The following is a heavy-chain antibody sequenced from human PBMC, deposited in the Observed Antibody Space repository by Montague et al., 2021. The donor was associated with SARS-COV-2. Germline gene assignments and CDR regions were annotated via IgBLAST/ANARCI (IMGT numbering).Heavy chain of an antibody. V-gene: IGHV4-59*11. CDR1: GGSINHY. D-gene: IGHD2-8*01. J-gene: IGHJ2*01. CDR3: ARSQWHNWYFDL. Sequence: SETLSLTCTVSGGSINHYWSWIRQPPGKGLEWISYIYYDGSSNYNPSLRSRVTISMQTSRNQVSLRLSSVTAADTALYYCARSQWHNWYFDLWGRGTLVTVSS. CDR2: IYYDGSS.